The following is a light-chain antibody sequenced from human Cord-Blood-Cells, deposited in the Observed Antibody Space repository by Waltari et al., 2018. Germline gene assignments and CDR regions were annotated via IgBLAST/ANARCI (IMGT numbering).Light chain of an antibody. CDR3: NSRDSSGNHVV. CDR1: GLICDY. J-gene: IGLJ2*01. V-gene: IGLV3-19*01. Sequence: SSELTQDPAVSVALGQKVRITCQGEGLICDYASWSQQKPGQAPLLVIYGKNNRPSGIPHRFSGSSSGNTASLTITGAQAEEEADYYCNSRDSSGNHVVFGGGTKLTVL. CDR2: GKN.